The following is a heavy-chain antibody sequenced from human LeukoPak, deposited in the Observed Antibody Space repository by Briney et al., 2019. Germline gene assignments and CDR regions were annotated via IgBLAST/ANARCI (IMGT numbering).Heavy chain of an antibody. CDR3: ARDQSGSYPAPIVY. D-gene: IGHD1-26*01. Sequence: GASLKVSCKTSGYTFTSYATTWMRQAPSPERQWMGWISAYNGNTNYAQKLQGRVTMTTDTTTSTAYMELRSLRSDDTAVYYCARDQSGSYPAPIVYWGQGTLVTVSS. J-gene: IGHJ4*02. V-gene: IGHV1-18*04. CDR1: GYTFTSYA. CDR2: ISAYNGNT.